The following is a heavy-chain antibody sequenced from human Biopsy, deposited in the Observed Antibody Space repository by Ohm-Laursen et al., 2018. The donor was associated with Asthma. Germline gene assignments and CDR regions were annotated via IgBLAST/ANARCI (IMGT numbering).Heavy chain of an antibody. CDR2: FFHTGST. V-gene: IGHV4-39*07. D-gene: IGHD2-2*01. CDR3: ATLRVYCRGANCFFFNY. CDR1: SGSGGYMRSGNYY. J-gene: IGHJ4*02. Sequence: PPGTLSLTCSLSSGSGGYMRSGNYYWGWIRQPPGKGLEWIGEFFHTGSTNYSPSLKSRVTISVDKSKNQFSLNLSAVTAADTAVYYCATLRVYCRGANCFFFNYWGQGTLVTVSS.